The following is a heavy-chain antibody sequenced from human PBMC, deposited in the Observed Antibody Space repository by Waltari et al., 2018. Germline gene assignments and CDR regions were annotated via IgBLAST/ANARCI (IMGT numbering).Heavy chain of an antibody. D-gene: IGHD3-10*01. CDR2: GDPEDGET. CDR1: GYTFTDYY. Sequence: EVQLVQSGAEVKKPAPTVKISCTASGYTFTDYYIHWLQQPPGKGLEWMGRGDPEDGETIYAEKVQGRVTITADTSTDTAYMELSSLRSEDTAVYYCATDYGSGSPDALDIWGQGTMVTVSS. CDR3: ATDYGSGSPDALDI. J-gene: IGHJ3*02. V-gene: IGHV1-69-2*01.